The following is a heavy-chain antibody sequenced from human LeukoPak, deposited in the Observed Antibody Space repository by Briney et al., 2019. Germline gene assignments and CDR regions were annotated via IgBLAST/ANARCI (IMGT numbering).Heavy chain of an antibody. J-gene: IGHJ3*02. D-gene: IGHD3-22*01. Sequence: ASVKVSCKASGYTFTSYAMHWVRQAPGQRLEWMGWINAGNGNTKYSQKFQGRVTITRDTSASTAYMELSSLRSEDTAVYYCARDRWYYDSSGYRDAFDIWGQGTMVTVSS. CDR3: ARDRWYYDSSGYRDAFDI. CDR1: GYTFTSYA. V-gene: IGHV1-3*01. CDR2: INAGNGNT.